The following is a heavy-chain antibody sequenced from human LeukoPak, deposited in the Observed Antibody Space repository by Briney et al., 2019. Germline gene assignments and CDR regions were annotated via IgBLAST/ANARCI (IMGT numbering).Heavy chain of an antibody. CDR1: GFTFSSYW. CDR2: IKQDGSEK. CDR3: AKDSEFRTTVTTRHYYYYYMDV. J-gene: IGHJ6*03. D-gene: IGHD4-17*01. Sequence: QPGGSLRLSCAASGFTFSSYWMSWVRQAPGKGLEWVANIKQDGSEKYYVDSVKGRFTISRDNAKNSLHLQMNSLRAEDTAVYYCAKDSEFRTTVTTRHYYYYYMDVWGKGTTVTVSS. V-gene: IGHV3-7*01.